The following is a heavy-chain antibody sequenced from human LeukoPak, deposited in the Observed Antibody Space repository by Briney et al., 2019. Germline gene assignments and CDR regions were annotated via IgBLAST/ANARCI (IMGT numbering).Heavy chain of an antibody. V-gene: IGHV1-69*05. J-gene: IGHJ4*02. CDR1: GGTFSSYA. Sequence: VASVKVSCKASGGTFSSYAISWVRQAPGQGLEWMGGIIPIFGTANYAQKFQGRVTITTDESTSTAYMELSSLRSEDTAVYYCARVTSILTGFDYWGQGTLVTVSS. CDR3: ARVTSILTGFDY. D-gene: IGHD3-9*01. CDR2: IIPIFGTA.